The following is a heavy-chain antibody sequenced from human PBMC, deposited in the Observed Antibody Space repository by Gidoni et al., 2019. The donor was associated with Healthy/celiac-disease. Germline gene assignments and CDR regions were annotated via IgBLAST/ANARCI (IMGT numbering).Heavy chain of an antibody. CDR3: ARDYYDFWSGYFSFDY. V-gene: IGHV3-21*01. CDR1: GFTFSSHS. D-gene: IGHD3-3*01. J-gene: IGHJ4*02. CDR2: ISSSSSSI. Sequence: EVQLVESGGGLVKPGGSLRLACAASGFTFSSHSMNWVRQAPGKGLEWVSSISSSSSSIYYAASVKGRFTISRDNAKNSLYLQMNSLRAEDTAVYYCARDYYDFWSGYFSFDYWGQGTLVTVSS.